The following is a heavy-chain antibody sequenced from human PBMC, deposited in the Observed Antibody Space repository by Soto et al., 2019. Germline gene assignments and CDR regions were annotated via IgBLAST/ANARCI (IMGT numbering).Heavy chain of an antibody. CDR1: GGTFSSYA. J-gene: IGHJ6*02. V-gene: IGHV1-69*06. D-gene: IGHD3-3*01. Sequence: SVEVSCKASGGTFSSYAISWVRQAPGQGLEWMGGIIPIFGTANYAQKFQGRVTITADKSTSTAYMELSSLRSEDTAVYYCAAIRITIFGVVKWKDYYYYGMDVWGQGTTVTVSS. CDR2: IIPIFGTA. CDR3: AAIRITIFGVVKWKDYYYYGMDV.